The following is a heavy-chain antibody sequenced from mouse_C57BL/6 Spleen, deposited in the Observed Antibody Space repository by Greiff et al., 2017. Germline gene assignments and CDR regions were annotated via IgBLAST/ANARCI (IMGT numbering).Heavy chain of an antibody. CDR1: GFTFSSYT. D-gene: IGHD2-4*01. Sequence: EVNVVESGGGLVKPGGSLKLSCAASGFTFSSYTMSWVRQTPEKRLEWVATISGGGGNTYYPDSVKGRFTISRDNAKNTLYLQMSSLRSEDTALYYCARHDYYYAMDYWGQGTSVTVSS. J-gene: IGHJ4*01. CDR3: ARHDYYYAMDY. V-gene: IGHV5-9*01. CDR2: ISGGGGNT.